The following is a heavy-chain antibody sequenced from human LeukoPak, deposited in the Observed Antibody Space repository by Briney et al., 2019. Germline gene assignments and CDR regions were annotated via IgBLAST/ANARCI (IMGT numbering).Heavy chain of an antibody. V-gene: IGHV3-23*01. CDR1: GFTFSSYA. Sequence: AGGSLRLSCAASGFTFSSYAMSWVRQAPGKGLEWVSAISGIGGSTYYADAVKGRFTISRDNSKNTLYLQMNSLRAEDTAVYYCAKDVLSVGANTFDYWGQGTLVTVSS. J-gene: IGHJ4*02. CDR2: ISGIGGST. D-gene: IGHD1-26*01. CDR3: AKDVLSVGANTFDY.